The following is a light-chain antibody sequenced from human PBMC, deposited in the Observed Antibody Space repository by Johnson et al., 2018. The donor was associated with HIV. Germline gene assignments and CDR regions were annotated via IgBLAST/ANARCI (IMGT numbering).Light chain of an antibody. J-gene: IGLJ1*01. Sequence: QSVLTQPPSVSAAPGQKVTISCSGSSSNIGNNYVSWYQQLPGTAPKLLIYENNKRPSGIPDRFSGSKSGPSATLGITGLQTGDEAAYYCGTWDNSLSTGGVFGTGTKVTVL. V-gene: IGLV1-51*02. CDR1: SSNIGNNY. CDR3: GTWDNSLSTGGV. CDR2: ENN.